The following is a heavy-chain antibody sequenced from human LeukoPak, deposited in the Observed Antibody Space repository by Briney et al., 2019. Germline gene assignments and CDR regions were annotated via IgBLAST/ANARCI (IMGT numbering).Heavy chain of an antibody. CDR3: ARDGFVGPVAAYLES. Sequence: PGGSLRLSCSASGFTFIKYPMHWVRQAPGKGLEWVSRLDSAGGGTNYAASVRGRSTILRYNVKRTLYLKMNSLRFEDTALYYSARDGFVGPVAAYLESSGQGTLVTVSS. CDR2: LDSAGGGT. V-gene: IGHV3-74*01. J-gene: IGHJ5*01. D-gene: IGHD6-19*01. CDR1: GFTFIKYP.